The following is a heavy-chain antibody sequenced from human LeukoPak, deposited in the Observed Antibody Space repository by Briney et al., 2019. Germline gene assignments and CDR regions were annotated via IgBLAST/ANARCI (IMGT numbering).Heavy chain of an antibody. CDR3: ARAATPSSSWFDY. V-gene: IGHV4-30-2*01. J-gene: IGHJ4*02. D-gene: IGHD6-13*01. CDR1: GGSISSGGYS. Sequence: SETLSLTCAVSGGSISSGGYSWSWIRQPPGKGLEWIGYIYHSGSTYYNPSLKSRVTISVDRSKSQFSLKLSSVTVADTAVYYCARAATPSSSWFDYWGQGTLVTVSS. CDR2: IYHSGST.